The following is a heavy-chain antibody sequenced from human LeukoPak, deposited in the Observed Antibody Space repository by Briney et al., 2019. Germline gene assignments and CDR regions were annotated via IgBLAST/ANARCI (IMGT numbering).Heavy chain of an antibody. CDR1: GFTVSSNY. CDR2: IYSGGST. J-gene: IGHJ5*02. V-gene: IGHV3-66*01. CDR3: ARGEDYYHGSGNWFDP. Sequence: GGSLRLSCAASGFTVSSNYMSWVRQAPGKGLEWVSVIYSGGSTYYADSVKGRFTISRDNSKNTLYLQMNSLRAEDTAVYYCARGEDYYHGSGNWFDPWGQGTLVTVSS. D-gene: IGHD3-10*01.